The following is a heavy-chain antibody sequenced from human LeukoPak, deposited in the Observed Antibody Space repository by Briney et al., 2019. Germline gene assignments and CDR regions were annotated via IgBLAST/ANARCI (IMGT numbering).Heavy chain of an antibody. D-gene: IGHD3-10*01. Sequence: PGGSLRLSCAASGFTFSSYSMNWVRQAPGKGLEWVSGISPSGDIRYYADSVKGRSTISRDNSKNTLYLEVISLTAEDTAVYYCAKDDAWLRFGEWSQGTLVTVSS. CDR3: AKDDAWLRFGE. V-gene: IGHV3-23*01. CDR2: ISPSGDIR. CDR1: GFTFSSYS. J-gene: IGHJ4*02.